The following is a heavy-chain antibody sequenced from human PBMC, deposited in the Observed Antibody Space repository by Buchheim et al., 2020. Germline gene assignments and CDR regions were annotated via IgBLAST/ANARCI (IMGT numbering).Heavy chain of an antibody. J-gene: IGHJ6*02. CDR2: IRYDGSNK. D-gene: IGHD6-13*01. CDR3: AKDGGSSWNTRRYGMDV. CDR1: GFTFSSYG. Sequence: QVQLVESGGGVVQPGRSLRLSCAASGFTFSSYGMHWVRQAPGKGLEWVAFIRYDGSNKYYADSVKGRLTIPRANSKNTLYLQMNSLRAEDTAVYYCAKDGGSSWNTRRYGMDVWGQGTT. V-gene: IGHV3-30*02.